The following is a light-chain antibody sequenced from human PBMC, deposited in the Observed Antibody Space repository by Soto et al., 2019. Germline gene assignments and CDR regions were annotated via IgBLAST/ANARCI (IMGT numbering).Light chain of an antibody. V-gene: IGLV2-14*01. Sequence: QSALTQPASVSGSPGQSITISCTGTNSDVGGYNYVSWYQQHPGKAPKLMIYDVSNRPSGVSNRFSGSKSGNTASLTISGLQAEDEADYYCSSHTSSSTLYVFGTGTKVTVL. CDR2: DVS. CDR1: NSDVGGYNY. J-gene: IGLJ1*01. CDR3: SSHTSSSTLYV.